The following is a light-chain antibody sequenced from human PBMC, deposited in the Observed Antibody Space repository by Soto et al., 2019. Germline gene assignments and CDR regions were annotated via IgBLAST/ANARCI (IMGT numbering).Light chain of an antibody. CDR2: DAS. CDR1: QTITSW. V-gene: IGKV1-5*01. J-gene: IGKJ1*01. CDR3: QQYNSYSWT. Sequence: DIQMTQSPSTLSASVGDRVTITCPASQTITSWMAWYQQKPGKAPKILSYDASTLESGVPSRFRGSRSGTEFTLTISSLKPDDFETYYCQQYNSYSWTFGQGTKVDIK.